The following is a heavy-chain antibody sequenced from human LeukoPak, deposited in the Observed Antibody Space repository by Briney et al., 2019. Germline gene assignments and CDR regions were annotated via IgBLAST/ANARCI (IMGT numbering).Heavy chain of an antibody. D-gene: IGHD3-22*01. CDR2: INHSGST. CDR1: GGSFSGYY. J-gene: IGHJ4*02. Sequence: SETLSLTCAVYGGSFSGYYWSWIRQPPGKGLEWIGEINHSGSTNYNPSLTSRVTISVDTSKNQFSLKLSSVTAADTAVYYCARGRRGYYYFVWDYWGQGTLVTVSS. V-gene: IGHV4-34*01. CDR3: ARGRRGYYYFVWDY.